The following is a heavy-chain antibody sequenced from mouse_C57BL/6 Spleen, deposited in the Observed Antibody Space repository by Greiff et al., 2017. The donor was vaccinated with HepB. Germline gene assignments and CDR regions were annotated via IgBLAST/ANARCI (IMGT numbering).Heavy chain of an antibody. CDR2: ISSGSRTI. Sequence: EVKLVESGGGLVKPGGSLKLSCAASGFTFSDYGMHWVRQAPEKGLEWVAYISSGSRTIYYADTVKGRFTIARDNAKNTMFLQMTSLRSEDTDMYYCARGLPLDYWGQGTTLTVSS. V-gene: IGHV5-17*01. CDR3: ARGLPLDY. CDR1: GFTFSDYG. J-gene: IGHJ2*01. D-gene: IGHD2-2*01.